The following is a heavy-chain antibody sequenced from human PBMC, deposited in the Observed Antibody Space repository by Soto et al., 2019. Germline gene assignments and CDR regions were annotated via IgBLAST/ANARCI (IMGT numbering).Heavy chain of an antibody. J-gene: IGHJ4*02. CDR2: ISGSGGST. V-gene: IGHV3-23*01. Sequence: PGGSLRLSCAASGFTFSSYAMSWVRQAPGQGLEWVSAISGSGGSTYYADSVKGRFTISRDNSKNTLYLQMNSLRAEDTAVYYCAKDPHGYSGYPGNYFDYWGQGTLVTGSS. CDR1: GFTFSSYA. CDR3: AKDPHGYSGYPGNYFDY. D-gene: IGHD5-12*01.